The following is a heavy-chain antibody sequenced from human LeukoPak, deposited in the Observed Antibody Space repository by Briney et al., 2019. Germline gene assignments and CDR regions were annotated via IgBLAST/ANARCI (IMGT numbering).Heavy chain of an antibody. D-gene: IGHD6-19*01. Sequence: PGGSLRLSCAASGFTFSSYAMSWVRQAPGKGLEWVSAISGSGGSTYYADSVKGRFTISRDDSKNTLYLQMNSLRAEDTAVYYCAKDQRPKWLVRGNYFDYWGQGTLVTVSS. CDR1: GFTFSSYA. CDR2: ISGSGGST. CDR3: AKDQRPKWLVRGNYFDY. V-gene: IGHV3-23*01. J-gene: IGHJ4*02.